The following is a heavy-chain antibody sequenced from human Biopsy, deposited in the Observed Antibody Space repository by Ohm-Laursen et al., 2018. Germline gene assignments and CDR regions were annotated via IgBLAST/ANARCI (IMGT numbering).Heavy chain of an antibody. J-gene: IGHJ4*02. CDR1: GGSFTGHY. V-gene: IGHV4-59*11. CDR2: ISYTGYT. Sequence: GTLSLTCTVSGGSFTGHYWSWIRQPPGKGLEWIGHISYTGYTSYNASLKSRVTISVDTSRNHFSLRLSSLTAADTAVYYCARGANDFGGLYFPRWGQGTLLTVSS. CDR3: ARGANDFGGLYFPR. D-gene: IGHD4-23*01.